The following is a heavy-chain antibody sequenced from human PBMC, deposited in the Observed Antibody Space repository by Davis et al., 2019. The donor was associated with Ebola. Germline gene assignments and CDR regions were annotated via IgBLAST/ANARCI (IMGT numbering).Heavy chain of an antibody. Sequence: SVNVSCKASGYTFTRYAMNWVRQAPGQGLEWMGWINTNTGNPTYAQGFTGRFVFSLDTSVSTAYLQISSLKAEDTAVYYCARVISLPTVVAGLLYGMDVWGKGTTVTVSS. CDR1: GYTFTRYA. J-gene: IGHJ6*04. V-gene: IGHV7-4-1*02. D-gene: IGHD6-19*01. CDR2: INTNTGNP. CDR3: ARVISLPTVVAGLLYGMDV.